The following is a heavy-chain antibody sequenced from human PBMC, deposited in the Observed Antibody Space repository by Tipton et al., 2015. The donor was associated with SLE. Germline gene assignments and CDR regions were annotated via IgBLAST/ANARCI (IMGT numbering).Heavy chain of an antibody. CDR1: GYSISSGYY. CDR2: IYHSGST. V-gene: IGHV4-38-2*02. CDR3: ARGEREVDY. J-gene: IGHJ4*02. D-gene: IGHD3-16*01. Sequence: TLSLTCTVSGYSISSGYYWGWIRQPPGKGLEWIGSIYHSGSTFYNPSLKSRVTISVDTSKSQFSLKLHSVTAADTAVYYCARGEREVDYWGQGTLVTVSS.